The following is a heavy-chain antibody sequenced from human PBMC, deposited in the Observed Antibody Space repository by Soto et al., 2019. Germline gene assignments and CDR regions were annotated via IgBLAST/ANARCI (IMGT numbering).Heavy chain of an antibody. CDR2: IKQDXSAK. J-gene: IGHJ4*02. Sequence: XXSLRLSCAASRFTFNSYWMSWVRQAPGKGLEWVAXIKQDXSAKYYVDSVXXRFTISRXXAKKSLYMQMNSLRAEDKAVYYCARVYRSSWTDYWGQGTLVTV. V-gene: IGHV3-7*01. CDR1: RFTFNSYW. CDR3: ARVYRSSWTDY. D-gene: IGHD6-13*01.